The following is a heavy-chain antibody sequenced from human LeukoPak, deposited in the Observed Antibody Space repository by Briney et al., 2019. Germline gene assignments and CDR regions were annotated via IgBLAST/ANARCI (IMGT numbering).Heavy chain of an antibody. J-gene: IGHJ5*02. CDR3: ARDLDKNDYDSSDWFDP. D-gene: IGHD3-22*01. V-gene: IGHV1-2*02. CDR1: GNTFTGYY. CDR2: INPNSGGT. Sequence: ASVKVSCKASGNTFTGYYMHWVRQAPGQGLEWMGWINPNSGGTNYAQKFQGRVTMTRDTSISTAYMELSRLRSDDTAVYYCARDLDKNDYDSSDWFDPWGQGTLVTVSS.